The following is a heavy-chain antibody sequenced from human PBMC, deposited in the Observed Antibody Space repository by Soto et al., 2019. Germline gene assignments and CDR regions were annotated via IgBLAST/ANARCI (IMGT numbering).Heavy chain of an antibody. CDR1: VGSFSGYY. CDR2: INHSGST. D-gene: IGHD1-26*01. J-gene: IGHJ4*02. Sequence: PSETLSLTCAVYVGSFSGYYWSLIRQPPGKGLEWIGEINHSGSTNYNPSLKIRVTISVDTSKNQFSLKLSSVNAADTAVYYCARGATEYWGQGTVVTVSS. V-gene: IGHV4-34*01. CDR3: ARGATEY.